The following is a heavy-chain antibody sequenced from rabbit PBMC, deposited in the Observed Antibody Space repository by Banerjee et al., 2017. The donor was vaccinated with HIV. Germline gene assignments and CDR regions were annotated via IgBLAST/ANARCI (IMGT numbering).Heavy chain of an antibody. CDR2: IDPVFGST. Sequence: QEQLVESGGGLVQPGGSLKLSCKASGFDFSSYGVSWVRQAPGKGLEWIGYIDPVFGSTYYASWVNGRFTISSHNAQNTLYLQLNSLTAADTATYFCVRGVYASSSGYYLYFNLWGPGTLVTVS. V-gene: IGHV1S47*01. CDR3: VRGVYASSSGYYLYFNL. D-gene: IGHD1-1*01. CDR1: GFDFSSYG. J-gene: IGHJ4*01.